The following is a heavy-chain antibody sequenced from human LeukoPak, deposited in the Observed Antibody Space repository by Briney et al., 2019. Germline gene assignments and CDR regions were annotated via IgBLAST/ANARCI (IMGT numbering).Heavy chain of an antibody. J-gene: IGHJ3*02. CDR1: GYTFTGYY. CDR2: INPNSGGT. D-gene: IGHD2-2*01. CDR3: ARDWANIVVVPAATEDAFDI. Sequence: GASVKVSCKASGYTFTGYYMHWVRQAPGQGPEWMGWINPNSGGTNYAQKFQGRVTMTRDTSISTAYMELSRLRSDDTAVYYCARDWANIVVVPAATEDAFDIWGQGTMVTVSS. V-gene: IGHV1-2*02.